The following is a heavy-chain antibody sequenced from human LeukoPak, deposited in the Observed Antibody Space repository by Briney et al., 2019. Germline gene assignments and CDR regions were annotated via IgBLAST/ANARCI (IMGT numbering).Heavy chain of an antibody. Sequence: GASVKVSCKASGGTFSSYAISWVRQAPGQGLEWMGGIIPIFGTANYAQKFQGRVTITADESTSTAYMELSSLRSEDTAVYYCASGDYGVPFDYWGQGTLVTVSS. CDR1: GGTFSSYA. CDR3: ASGDYGVPFDY. V-gene: IGHV1-69*13. D-gene: IGHD4-17*01. J-gene: IGHJ4*02. CDR2: IIPIFGTA.